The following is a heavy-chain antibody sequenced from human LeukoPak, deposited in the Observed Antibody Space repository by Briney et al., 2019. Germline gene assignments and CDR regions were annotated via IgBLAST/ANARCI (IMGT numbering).Heavy chain of an antibody. CDR2: IKKDGSAK. J-gene: IGHJ4*02. V-gene: IGHV3-7*01. CDR3: ARILRGGSCRPPCIVGANFDY. CDR1: GFTISSYW. Sequence: PAGTLRLSCAASGFTISSYWMSWVRQAPGKGLEWVANIKKDGSAKYYVYPVKGRFTISRANTKNSLYLQMNSPRAEATAVYYCARILRGGSCRPPCIVGANFDYWGQGTLVTVSS. D-gene: IGHD1-26*01.